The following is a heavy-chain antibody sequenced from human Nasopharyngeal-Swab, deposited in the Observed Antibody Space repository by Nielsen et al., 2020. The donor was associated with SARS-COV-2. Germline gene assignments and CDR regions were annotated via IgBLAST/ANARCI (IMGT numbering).Heavy chain of an antibody. CDR1: GGSISSYY. CDR3: ARVGGSSWRHYYYYYGMDV. CDR2: IYYSGST. J-gene: IGHJ6*02. Sequence: SETLSLTCTVSGGSISSYYWSWIRQPPGKGLEWIGYIYYSGSTNYNPSLKSRVTISVDTSKNQSSLKLSSVTAADTAVYYCARVGGSSWRHYYYYYGMDVWGQGTTVTVSS. V-gene: IGHV4-59*01. D-gene: IGHD6-13*01.